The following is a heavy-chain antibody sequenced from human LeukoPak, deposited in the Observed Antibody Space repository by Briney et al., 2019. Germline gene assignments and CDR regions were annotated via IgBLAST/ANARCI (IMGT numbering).Heavy chain of an antibody. CDR3: ARWYSTGLDAFDI. D-gene: IGHD6-19*01. J-gene: IGHJ3*02. CDR2: IYYSGST. V-gene: IGHV4-59*08. Sequence: PSETLSLTCTVSGGSISSYYRSWIRQPPGKGLEWIGYIYYSGSTNYNPSLKSRVTISVDTSKNQFSLKLSSVTAADTAVYYCARWYSTGLDAFDIWGQGTMVTVSS. CDR1: GGSISSYY.